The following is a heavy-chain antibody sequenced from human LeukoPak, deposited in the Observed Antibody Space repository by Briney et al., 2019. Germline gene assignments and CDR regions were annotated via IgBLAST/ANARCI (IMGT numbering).Heavy chain of an antibody. Sequence: SETLSLTCTVSGGSISSYSWGWIRQPPGKGLEWIGYIYHTGSTNYNPSLRSRVTISLDTSKNHFSLKLDSVTAADTAVYYCARVYSSGWRYFDYWGQGTLVTVSS. J-gene: IGHJ4*02. CDR3: ARVYSSGWRYFDY. V-gene: IGHV4-59*08. D-gene: IGHD6-19*01. CDR2: IYHTGST. CDR1: GGSISSYS.